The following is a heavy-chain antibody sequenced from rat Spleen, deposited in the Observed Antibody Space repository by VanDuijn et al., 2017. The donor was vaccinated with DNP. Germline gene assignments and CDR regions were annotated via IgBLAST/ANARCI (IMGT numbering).Heavy chain of an antibody. Sequence: EVQLQESGPGLVKPSQSLSLTCSVTGYSITSNYWGWIRKFPGNKMEWIGHISYSGTTSYNPSLKSRISITRDTSKNQLFLQLHSVTTEDTATYYCAREEAYFGYNYLDYWGQGVMVTVSS. CDR2: ISYSGTT. CDR3: AREEAYFGYNYLDY. D-gene: IGHD1-9*01. CDR1: GYSITSNY. V-gene: IGHV3-1*01. J-gene: IGHJ2*01.